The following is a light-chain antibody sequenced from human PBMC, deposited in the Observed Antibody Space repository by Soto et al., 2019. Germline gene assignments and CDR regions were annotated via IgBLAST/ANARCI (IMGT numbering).Light chain of an antibody. J-gene: IGKJ1*01. CDR3: QQYVSSPT. V-gene: IGKV3-20*01. Sequence: EIVLTQSPGTLSLSPGERATLSCRASQSVSSSYLAWYQQKPGQAPRLLIYDASSRATGIPDRFSGSGSGTDCTLTISRLEPEDFAVYYCQQYVSSPTFGQGTKVEI. CDR2: DAS. CDR1: QSVSSSY.